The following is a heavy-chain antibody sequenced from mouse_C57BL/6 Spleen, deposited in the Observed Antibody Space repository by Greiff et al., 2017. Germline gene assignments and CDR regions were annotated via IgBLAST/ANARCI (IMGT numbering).Heavy chain of an antibody. J-gene: IGHJ3*01. Sequence: VQLQQSGAELVKPGASVKLSCTASGFNMKDSYMRWVKQRTEQGLEWIGRIDPEDGETKYAPKFQGKATITADKSSTTACLQLSRLTSEDTTVYYCARHYGSGPFAYGGQGTLVTVSA. CDR1: GFNMKDSY. CDR2: IDPEDGET. V-gene: IGHV14-2*01. CDR3: ARHYGSGPFAY. D-gene: IGHD1-1*01.